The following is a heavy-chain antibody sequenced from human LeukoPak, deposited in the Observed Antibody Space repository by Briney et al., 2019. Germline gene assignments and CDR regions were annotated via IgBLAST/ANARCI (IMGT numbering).Heavy chain of an antibody. CDR2: IYYSGST. V-gene: IGHV4-59*01. D-gene: IGHD3-22*01. CDR3: ARVTGYMIEDYFDY. CDR1: GGSISSYY. Sequence: SETLSLTCTVSGGSISSYYWSWIRQPPGKGLEWIGYIYYSGSTNYNPSPKSRVTISVDTSKNQFSLRLSSVTAADTAVYYCARVTGYMIEDYFDYWGQGTLVTVSS. J-gene: IGHJ4*02.